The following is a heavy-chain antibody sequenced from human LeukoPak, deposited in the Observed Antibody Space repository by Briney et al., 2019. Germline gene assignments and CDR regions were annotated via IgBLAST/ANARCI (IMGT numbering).Heavy chain of an antibody. V-gene: IGHV4-59*12. J-gene: IGHJ6*02. CDR3: ARGANYYYGMDV. CDR2: IYYSGST. Sequence: SETLSLTCSVSGGSISSYYWSWIRQPPGKGLEWIGYIYYSGSTNYNPSLKSRVTISVDRSKNQFSLKLSSVTAADTAVYYCARGANYYYGMDVWGQGTTVTVSS. CDR1: GGSISSYY.